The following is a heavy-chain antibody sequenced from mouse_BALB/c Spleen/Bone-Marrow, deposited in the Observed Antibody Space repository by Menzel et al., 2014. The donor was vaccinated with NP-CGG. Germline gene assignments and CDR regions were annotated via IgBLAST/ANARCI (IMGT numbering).Heavy chain of an antibody. V-gene: IGHV1-7*01. J-gene: IGHJ2*01. Sequence: VQLQQSGAELAKPGASVKMSCKASGYTFTSYWMHLVKQRPGQGLEWIGYINPSTGYTEYNQKFKDKATLTADKSSSTAYMQLSSLTSEDSAVYYCARSYYGYLYYFDYWGQGTTLTVSS. CDR2: INPSTGYT. CDR3: ARSYYGYLYYFDY. CDR1: GYTFTSYW. D-gene: IGHD1-2*01.